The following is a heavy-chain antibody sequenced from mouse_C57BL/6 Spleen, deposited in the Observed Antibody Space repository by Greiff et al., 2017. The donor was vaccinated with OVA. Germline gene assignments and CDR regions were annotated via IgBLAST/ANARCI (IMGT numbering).Heavy chain of an antibody. J-gene: IGHJ4*01. CDR2: IYPRSGNT. V-gene: IGHV1-81*01. CDR3: ARRYDGYPYAMDY. Sequence: VQLQQSGAELARPGASVKLSCKASGYTFTSYGISWVKQRTGQGLEWIGEIYPRSGNTYYNEKFKGKATLTADKSSSTAYMELRSLTSEDSAVYFCARRYDGYPYAMDYWGQGTSVTVSS. D-gene: IGHD2-3*01. CDR1: GYTFTSYG.